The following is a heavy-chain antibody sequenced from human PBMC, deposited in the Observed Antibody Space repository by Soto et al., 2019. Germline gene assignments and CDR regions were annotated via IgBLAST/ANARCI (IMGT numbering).Heavy chain of an antibody. J-gene: IGHJ4*02. CDR3: AHKVTADLTARIFDY. Sequence: QITLKESGPTLVQPTQTLTLTCTFSGFSLTTDGVGVGWIRQPPGKALEWLALIYWDDDNRYSPSLKSRVTFTKDTSENQVVFTMANMDPVDTATYYCAHKVTADLTARIFDYWGQGALVTVSS. CDR2: IYWDDDN. CDR1: GFSLTTDGVG. D-gene: IGHD2-21*02. V-gene: IGHV2-5*02.